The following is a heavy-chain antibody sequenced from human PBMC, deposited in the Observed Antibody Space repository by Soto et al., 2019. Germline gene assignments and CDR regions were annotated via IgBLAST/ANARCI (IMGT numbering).Heavy chain of an antibody. D-gene: IGHD1-26*01. Sequence: QVQLVQSGAEVKKPGSSVKVSCKASGGTFSSYTISWVRQAPGQGLEWMGRIIPILGVANYAQKFQGRVTITADKSTSTAYMELSSLRSEDTAVYYCARDGQWELLLPLEYWGQGTLVTVSS. CDR2: IIPILGVA. V-gene: IGHV1-69*08. CDR3: ARDGQWELLLPLEY. CDR1: GGTFSSYT. J-gene: IGHJ4*02.